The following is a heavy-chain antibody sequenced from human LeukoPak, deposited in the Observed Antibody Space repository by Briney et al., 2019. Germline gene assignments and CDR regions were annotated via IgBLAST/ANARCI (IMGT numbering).Heavy chain of an antibody. CDR2: IYYSGTT. Sequence: SETLSLTCTVSGGSISSTIYYWGWIRQPPGKGLEWIGSIYYSGTTYYNPSLKSRVTISVDTSKNQFSLRLSSVTAADTAVYYCARGHWYYDFWSGYSTPFDYWGQGTLVTVSS. J-gene: IGHJ4*02. V-gene: IGHV4-39*01. D-gene: IGHD3-3*01. CDR1: GGSISSTIYY. CDR3: ARGHWYYDFWSGYSTPFDY.